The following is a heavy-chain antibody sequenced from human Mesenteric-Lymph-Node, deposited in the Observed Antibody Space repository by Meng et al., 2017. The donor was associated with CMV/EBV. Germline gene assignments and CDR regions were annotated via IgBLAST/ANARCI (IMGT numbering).Heavy chain of an antibody. Sequence: GGSLRLSCAASGFTFDDYAMHWVRQAPGKGLEWVSGISWNSGSIGYADSVKGRFTIPRDNAKNSLYLQMNSLRAEDTALYYCVRGWSGSHDYWGQGTLVTVSS. J-gene: IGHJ4*02. CDR3: VRGWSGSHDY. V-gene: IGHV3-9*01. D-gene: IGHD1-26*01. CDR2: ISWNSGSI. CDR1: GFTFDDYA.